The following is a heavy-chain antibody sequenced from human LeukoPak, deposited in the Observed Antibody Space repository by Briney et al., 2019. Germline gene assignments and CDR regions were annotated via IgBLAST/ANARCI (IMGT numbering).Heavy chain of an antibody. Sequence: PGGSLRLSCAASGFTFSSYGMHWVRQAPGKGLEWVAFIRYDGSNKYYADSVKGRFTISRDNSKNTLYLQMNSLRAEVTAVYYCAKGRGYSYGSHIFDYWGQGTLVTVSS. V-gene: IGHV3-30*02. CDR3: AKGRGYSYGSHIFDY. CDR1: GFTFSSYG. D-gene: IGHD5-18*01. J-gene: IGHJ4*02. CDR2: IRYDGSNK.